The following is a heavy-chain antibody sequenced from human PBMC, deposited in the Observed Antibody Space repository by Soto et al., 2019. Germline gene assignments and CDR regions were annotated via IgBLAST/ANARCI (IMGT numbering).Heavy chain of an antibody. V-gene: IGHV1-2*02. Sequence: QVQLVQSGAEVKKPGASVKVSCKASGYRFREYNLHWVRQAPGQGLEWMGWIMPNSGGTEYAQRFQGRVTMTRDTSNNTVYMELRSLTFDDAAVYYCARHLRASASYDGMDVWGQGTPVAVSS. CDR1: GYRFREYN. J-gene: IGHJ6*02. CDR2: IMPNSGGT. CDR3: ARHLRASASYDGMDV. D-gene: IGHD3-10*01.